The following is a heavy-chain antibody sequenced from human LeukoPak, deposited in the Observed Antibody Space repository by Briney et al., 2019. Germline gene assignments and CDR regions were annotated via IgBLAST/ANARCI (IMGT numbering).Heavy chain of an antibody. Sequence: SVKVSCKASGGTFSSYAFSWVRQAPGQGLEWMGGIMPIFGKANYAQKFQGRVTITADESTSTAYMELNSLRSEDTAMYYCATVSVVDGPTDYWGQGTLVTVSS. CDR1: GGTFSSYA. D-gene: IGHD3-22*01. CDR3: ATVSVVDGPTDY. J-gene: IGHJ4*02. V-gene: IGHV1-69*01. CDR2: IMPIFGKA.